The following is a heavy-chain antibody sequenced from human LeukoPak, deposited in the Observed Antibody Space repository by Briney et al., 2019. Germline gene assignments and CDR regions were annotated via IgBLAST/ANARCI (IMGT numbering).Heavy chain of an antibody. Sequence: GGSLRLSCTASGFTFSSYAMNWVRQAPGKGLEWVSGIGAGGTFTNYADSVKGRFTISRDNAKNTLYLQMNSLRVEDTAVYYCASSSGGFNWFDPWGQGILVTVSS. CDR3: ASSSGGFNWFDP. V-gene: IGHV3-23*01. CDR2: IGAGGTFT. CDR1: GFTFSSYA. D-gene: IGHD3-22*01. J-gene: IGHJ5*02.